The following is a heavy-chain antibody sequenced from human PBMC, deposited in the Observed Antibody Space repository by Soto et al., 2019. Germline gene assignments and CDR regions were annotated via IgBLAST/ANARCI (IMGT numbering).Heavy chain of an antibody. Sequence: SETLSLTCSVSGYSVTSSDYYWAWIRQPPGKGLEWIGSMFYSGLTYYNPSLKSRVTLSVDTSKNQFSVRLNSVTTADTAVYYCAPLSVSLSGPYGIHVWGQGTTVTVSS. J-gene: IGHJ6*02. CDR2: MFYSGLT. V-gene: IGHV4-39*01. D-gene: IGHD2-15*01. CDR1: GYSVTSSDYY. CDR3: APLSVSLSGPYGIHV.